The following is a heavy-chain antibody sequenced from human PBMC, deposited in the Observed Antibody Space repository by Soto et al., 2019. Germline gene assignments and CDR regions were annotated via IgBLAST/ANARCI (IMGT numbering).Heavy chain of an antibody. CDR2: ISAYNGNT. J-gene: IGHJ4*02. Sequence: RASVKVSCKASGYTFTSYGISWVRQAPGQGLEWMGWISAYNGNTNYAQKLQGRVTMTTDTSTSTAYMELRSLRSDDTAVYYCARDVTMVRGVIITPFDYWGQGTLVTVSS. CDR3: ARDVTMVRGVIITPFDY. D-gene: IGHD3-10*01. V-gene: IGHV1-18*01. CDR1: GYTFTSYG.